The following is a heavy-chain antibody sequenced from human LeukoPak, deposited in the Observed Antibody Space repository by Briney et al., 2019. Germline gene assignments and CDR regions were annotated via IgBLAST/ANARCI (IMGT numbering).Heavy chain of an antibody. CDR2: ISYDGSNK. D-gene: IGHD1-1*01. J-gene: IGHJ4*02. V-gene: IGHV3-30*04. CDR1: GFTFSSYA. Sequence: PGGSLRLSCAASGFTFSSYAMHWVRQAPGKGLEWVAVISYDGSNKYYADSVKGRFTTSRDNSKNTLYLQMNSLRAEDTAVYYCARAPGYGAAYYFDYWGQGTLVTVSS. CDR3: ARAPGYGAAYYFDY.